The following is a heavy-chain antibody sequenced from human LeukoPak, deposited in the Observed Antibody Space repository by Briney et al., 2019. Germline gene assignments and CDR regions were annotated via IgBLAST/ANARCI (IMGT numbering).Heavy chain of an antibody. CDR3: TTGLSSRGITMVRGRKYYFDY. CDR1: GFTVSSNY. Sequence: GSLRLSCAVSGFTVSSNYMSWVRQAPGKGLEWVGRIKSKTDGGTTDYAAPVKGRFTISRDDSKNTLYLQMNSLKTEDTAVYYCTTGLSSRGITMVRGRKYYFDYWGQGTLVTVSS. CDR2: IKSKTDGGTT. D-gene: IGHD3-10*01. J-gene: IGHJ4*02. V-gene: IGHV3-15*01.